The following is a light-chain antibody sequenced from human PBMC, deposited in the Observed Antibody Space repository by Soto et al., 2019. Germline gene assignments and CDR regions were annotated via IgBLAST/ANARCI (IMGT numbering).Light chain of an antibody. CDR2: NV. J-gene: IGLJ2*01. CDR1: SSDVGGYNY. Sequence: QSVLTQPASVSGSPGQSITISCTGTSSDVGGYNYVSWYQQHPGKAPKLIIYNVNRPSGVSSRFSGSKSGNTASLTISGRQAEDEADYYCSSYTSTSTRLFGGGTKLTVL. V-gene: IGLV2-14*01. CDR3: SSYTSTSTRL.